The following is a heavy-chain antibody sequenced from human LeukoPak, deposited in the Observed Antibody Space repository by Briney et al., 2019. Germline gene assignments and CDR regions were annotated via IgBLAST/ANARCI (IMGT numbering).Heavy chain of an antibody. CDR2: ISSSSSTI. Sequence: GGSLRLSCAASGFTFSSYSMNWVRQAPGKGLEWVSYISSSSSTIYYADSVKGRFTISRDNAKNSLYLQMNSLRAEDTAVYYCARALPGGMLVDDALDIWGQGTMVTVSS. CDR1: GFTFSSYS. V-gene: IGHV3-48*04. D-gene: IGHD3-16*01. J-gene: IGHJ3*02. CDR3: ARALPGGMLVDDALDI.